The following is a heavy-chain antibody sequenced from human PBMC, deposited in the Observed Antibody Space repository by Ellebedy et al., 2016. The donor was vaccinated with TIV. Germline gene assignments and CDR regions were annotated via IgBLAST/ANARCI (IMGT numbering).Heavy chain of an antibody. D-gene: IGHD1-26*01. CDR3: AKAGGYSVNSGNYAEDY. J-gene: IGHJ4*02. V-gene: IGHV3-11*04. CDR2: ISSSGSTI. Sequence: GGSLRLXXAASGFTFSDYYMSWIRQAPGKGLEWVSYISSSGSTIYYADSVKGRFTISRDNAKNSLYLQMNSLRAEDTAVYYCAKAGGYSVNSGNYAEDYWGQGTLVTVSS. CDR1: GFTFSDYY.